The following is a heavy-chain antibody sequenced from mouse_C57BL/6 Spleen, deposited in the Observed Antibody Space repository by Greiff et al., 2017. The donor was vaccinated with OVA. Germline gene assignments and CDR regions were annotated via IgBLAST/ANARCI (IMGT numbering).Heavy chain of an antibody. CDR1: GFTFSDYG. D-gene: IGHD1-1*01. Sequence: VQLKQSGGGLVKPGGSLKLSCAASGFTFSDYGMHWVRQAPEKGLEWVAYISSGSSTIYYADTVKGRFTISRDNAKNTLFLQMTSLRSEDMAMYYCARGDYYGSSYYFDYWGQGTTLTVSS. J-gene: IGHJ2*01. CDR2: ISSGSSTI. CDR3: ARGDYYGSSYYFDY. V-gene: IGHV5-17*01.